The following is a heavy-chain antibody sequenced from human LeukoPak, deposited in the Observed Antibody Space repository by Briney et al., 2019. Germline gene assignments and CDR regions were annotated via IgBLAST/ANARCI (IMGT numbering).Heavy chain of an antibody. CDR1: GYTFTSYD. V-gene: IGHV1-8*01. Sequence: GASVKVSCKASGYTFTSYDINWVRQATGQGLEWTGWMNPNSGNTGYAQKFQGGVTMTRNTSISTAYMELSSLRSEDTAVYYCAIGKSHYDFRFDYWGQGTLVTVPS. D-gene: IGHD3-3*01. J-gene: IGHJ4*02. CDR3: AIGKSHYDFRFDY. CDR2: MNPNSGNT.